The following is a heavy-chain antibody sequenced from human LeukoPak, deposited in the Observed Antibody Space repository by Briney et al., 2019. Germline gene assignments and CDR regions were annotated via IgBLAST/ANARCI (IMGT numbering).Heavy chain of an antibody. D-gene: IGHD1-26*01. CDR1: GYTFTSYY. CDR2: INPSGGST. J-gene: IGHJ4*02. Sequence: PRASVKVSCKASGYTFTSYYMHWVRQAPGQGLEWMGIINPSGGSTSYAQKFQGRVTMTRDTSTSTVYMELSSLRSEDTAVYYCARDIRYSGSYPVTSGPQYYFDYWGQGTLVTVSS. V-gene: IGHV1-46*01. CDR3: ARDIRYSGSYPVTSGPQYYFDY.